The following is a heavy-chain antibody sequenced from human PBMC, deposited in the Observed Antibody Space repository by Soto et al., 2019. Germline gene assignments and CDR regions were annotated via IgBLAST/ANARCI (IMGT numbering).Heavy chain of an antibody. J-gene: IGHJ4*02. CDR1: GGSMSSSNW. V-gene: IGHV4-4*02. CDR3: ARSEATFLDY. Sequence: QVQLQESGPGLVKPSGTLSLTCTVSGGSMSSSNWWNWVRQSPGKGLEWNGETHQSGRTNYNPSLKSRVTISVDRSKNQFSLNLNSVTAADTAIYYCARSEATFLDYWGQGTLVTVSS. CDR2: THQSGRT. D-gene: IGHD1-26*01.